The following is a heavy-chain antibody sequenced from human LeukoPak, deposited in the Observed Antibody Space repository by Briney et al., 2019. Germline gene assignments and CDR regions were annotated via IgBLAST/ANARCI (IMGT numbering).Heavy chain of an antibody. J-gene: IGHJ6*02. Sequence: ASETLSLTCAVYGCSFSGYYWRWIRHPPGKGLEWVGKINRSGNTKYNPSLKGRVTISVDTSKNQFSLKLTSVTAADTAVYYCASGSNYDNGMAVWGQGTTVTVSS. CDR2: INRSGNT. CDR1: GCSFSGYY. V-gene: IGHV4-34*01. D-gene: IGHD3-16*01. CDR3: ASGSNYDNGMAV.